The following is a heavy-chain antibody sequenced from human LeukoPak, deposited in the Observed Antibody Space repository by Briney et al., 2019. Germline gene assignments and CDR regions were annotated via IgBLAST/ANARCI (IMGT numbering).Heavy chain of an antibody. J-gene: IGHJ4*02. CDR2: IYYSGST. V-gene: IGHV4-59*01. CDR3: ARGLWFGELLAEYYFDY. CDR1: GGSIGSYY. Sequence: SETLSLTCTVSGGSIGSYYWSWIRQPPGKGLEWIGYIYYSGSTNYNPSLKSRVTISVDTSKNQFSLKLSSVTAADTAVYYCARGLWFGELLAEYYFDYWGQGTLVTVSS. D-gene: IGHD3-10*01.